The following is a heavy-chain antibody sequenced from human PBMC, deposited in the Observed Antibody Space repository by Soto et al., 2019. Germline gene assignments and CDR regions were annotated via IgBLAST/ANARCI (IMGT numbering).Heavy chain of an antibody. CDR2: IYHSGST. CDR3: ARGLGSSWLGFDF. Sequence: SDTLSLTCAVSGDSISSTNWWNWVRQPPGEGLEWIGEIYHSGSTNYNPSLKSRVTISVDKSKNQISLKLTSVTAADTAVYYCARGLGSSWLGFDFWGQGTLVTVS. J-gene: IGHJ4*02. CDR1: GDSISSTNW. V-gene: IGHV4-4*02. D-gene: IGHD6-13*01.